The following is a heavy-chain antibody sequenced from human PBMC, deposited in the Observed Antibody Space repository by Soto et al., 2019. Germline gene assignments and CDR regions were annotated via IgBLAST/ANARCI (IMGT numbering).Heavy chain of an antibody. J-gene: IGHJ1*01. V-gene: IGHV1-8*01. D-gene: IGHD2-15*01. CDR3: ARGRVDRYCSGGSCYDYFQH. CDR2: MNPNSGNT. Sequence: ASVKVSCKASGYTFTSYDINWVRQATGQGLEWMGWMNPNSGNTGYAQKFQGRVTMTRNTSISTAYMELSSLRSEDTAVYYCARGRVDRYCSGGSCYDYFQHWGQGTLVTVSS. CDR1: GYTFTSYD.